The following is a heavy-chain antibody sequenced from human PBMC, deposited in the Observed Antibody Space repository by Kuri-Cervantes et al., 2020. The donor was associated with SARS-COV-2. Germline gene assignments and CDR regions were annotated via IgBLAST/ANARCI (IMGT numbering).Heavy chain of an antibody. Sequence: SVKVSCKASGYTFTSYGISWVRQAPGRGLEWMGGIIPIFGTANYAQKFQGRVTITADESTSTAYMELSSLRSEDTAVYYCARVPPGIAAAGILDYWGQGTLVTVSS. CDR2: IIPIFGTA. J-gene: IGHJ4*02. V-gene: IGHV1-69*13. CDR1: GYTFTSYG. D-gene: IGHD6-13*01. CDR3: ARVPPGIAAAGILDY.